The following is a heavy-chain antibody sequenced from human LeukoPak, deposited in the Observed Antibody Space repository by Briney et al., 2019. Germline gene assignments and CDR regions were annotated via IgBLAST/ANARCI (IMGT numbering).Heavy chain of an antibody. CDR1: GFTFSSFP. V-gene: IGHV3-30*04. CDR3: ARSLIPGRWYFDL. Sequence: GSLRLSGAVSGFTFSSFPFHWVRQAPGKGLEWVAAISTDGSYKYHGDSVKGRFTISRDNPMNTLYLQMNGLRPDDTAVYYCARSLIPGRWYFDLWGRGTLVTVSS. D-gene: IGHD3-16*01. J-gene: IGHJ2*01. CDR2: ISTDGSYK.